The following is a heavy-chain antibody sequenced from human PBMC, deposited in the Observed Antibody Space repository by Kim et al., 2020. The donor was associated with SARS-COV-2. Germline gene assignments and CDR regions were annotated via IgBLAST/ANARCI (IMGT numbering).Heavy chain of an antibody. CDR1: RFTFSKYV. CDR3: AREREYCSGDSCYLPGVIDY. J-gene: IGHJ4*02. D-gene: IGHD2-15*01. Sequence: GGSLRLSCAASRFTFSKYVMHWVRQAPGKGLEWVALIWFDGSNKLYADSMKGRFTISRDNSKNTLYLQMNSLRVDDTAIYYCAREREYCSGDSCYLPGVIDYWGQGSLVTVSS. CDR2: IWFDGSNK. V-gene: IGHV3-33*01.